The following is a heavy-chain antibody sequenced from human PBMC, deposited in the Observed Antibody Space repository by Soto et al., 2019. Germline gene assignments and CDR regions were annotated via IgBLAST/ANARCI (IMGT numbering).Heavy chain of an antibody. J-gene: IGHJ4*02. CDR1: GFTFSSYG. V-gene: IGHV3-30*18. Sequence: GGSLRLSCAASGFTFSSYGMHWVRQAPGKGLEWVAVISYDGSNKYYADSVKGRFTISRDNSKNTLYLQMNSLRAEDTAVYYWAKVKNSYGGVPLGYFDNWGQEPLVTVS. CDR2: ISYDGSNK. D-gene: IGHD5-18*01. CDR3: AKVKNSYGGVPLGYFDN.